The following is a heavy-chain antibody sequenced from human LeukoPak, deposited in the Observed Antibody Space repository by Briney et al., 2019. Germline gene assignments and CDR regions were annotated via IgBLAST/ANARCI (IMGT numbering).Heavy chain of an antibody. CDR1: GYTFTSYG. CDR3: ARGITGTGEDDAFDI. D-gene: IGHD1-20*01. V-gene: IGHV1-18*01. CDR2: ISAYNGNT. Sequence: ASVKVSCKASGYTFTSYGISAVRQAPGQGLEWMGGISAYNGNTNYAQKLQGRVTMTTDTSTSTAYMELRSLRSDDTAVYYCARGITGTGEDDAFDIWGQGTMVTVSS. J-gene: IGHJ3*02.